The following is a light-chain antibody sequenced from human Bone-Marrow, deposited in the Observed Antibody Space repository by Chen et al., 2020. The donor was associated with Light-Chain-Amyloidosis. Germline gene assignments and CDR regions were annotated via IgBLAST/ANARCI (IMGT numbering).Light chain of an antibody. J-gene: IGKJ4*01. CDR2: GSS. V-gene: IGKV3-20*01. CDR3: QQDGTSPVT. CDR1: QTISSNY. Sequence: EIVLTQSPGTLSLSPGEGANLSCRASQTISSNYLTWYQRKFGQAPRHLIYGSSGKATGIPARFTGSGSGTDFTLTINRLEPEDFEVYYCQQDGTSPVTFGGVTKVDIK.